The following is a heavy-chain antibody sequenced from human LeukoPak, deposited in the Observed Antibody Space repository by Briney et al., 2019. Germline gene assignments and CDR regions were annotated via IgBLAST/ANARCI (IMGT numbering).Heavy chain of an antibody. J-gene: IGHJ4*02. Sequence: PGGSLRLSCAASGFTFSSYGMHWVRQAPGKGLEWVPFIRYDGSNKYYADSVKGRFTIFRDNYKNTQYLQMNSLRAEDTAVYYCAKDPLKIPVAGTPGAPGYFDYWGQGTRVTVSS. D-gene: IGHD2-15*01. V-gene: IGHV3-30*02. CDR1: GFTFSSYG. CDR3: AKDPLKIPVAGTPGAPGYFDY. CDR2: IRYDGSNK.